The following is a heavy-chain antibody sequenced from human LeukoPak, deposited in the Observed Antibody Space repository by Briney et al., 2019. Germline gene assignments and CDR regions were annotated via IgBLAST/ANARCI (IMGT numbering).Heavy chain of an antibody. CDR2: IYYSGST. D-gene: IGHD6-19*01. J-gene: IGHJ3*02. V-gene: IGHV4-39*01. Sequence: SETLSLTCTVSGGSISSSSYYWGWIRQPPGKGLEWIGSIYYSGSTYYNPSLESRVTISVDTSKNQFSLKLSSVTAADTAVYYCATRSVAGLDAFDIWGQGTMVTVSS. CDR3: ATRSVAGLDAFDI. CDR1: GGSISSSSYY.